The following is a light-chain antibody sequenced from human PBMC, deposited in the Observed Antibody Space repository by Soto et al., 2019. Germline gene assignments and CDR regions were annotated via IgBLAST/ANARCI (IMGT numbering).Light chain of an antibody. J-gene: IGKJ1*01. CDR3: QQYYSSWT. CDR1: QGISSD. Sequence: AIRMTQSPSSLSASTGDRVTITCRASQGISSDLAWYQQKPGKAPKLLIYAASTLQSGVPSRFGGSGSGTDFTLTISCLQSEDFATYYCQQYYSSWTCGQGTKVEIK. CDR2: AAS. V-gene: IGKV1-8*01.